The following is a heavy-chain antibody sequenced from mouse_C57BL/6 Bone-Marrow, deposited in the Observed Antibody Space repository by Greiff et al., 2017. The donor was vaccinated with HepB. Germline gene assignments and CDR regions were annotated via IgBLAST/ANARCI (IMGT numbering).Heavy chain of an antibody. V-gene: IGHV14-4*01. CDR1: GFNIKDDY. Sequence: VQLQQSGAELVRPGASVKLSCTASGFNIKDDYMHWVKQRPEQGLEWIGWIDPENGDTEYASKFQGKATITADTSSNTAYLQLSSLTSEDTAVYYCTPYSIYYYGRGFAYWGQGTLVTVSA. CDR2: IDPENGDT. D-gene: IGHD1-1*01. J-gene: IGHJ3*01. CDR3: TPYSIYYYGRGFAY.